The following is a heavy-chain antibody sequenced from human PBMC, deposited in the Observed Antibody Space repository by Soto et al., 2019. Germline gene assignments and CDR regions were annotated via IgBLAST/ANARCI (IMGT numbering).Heavy chain of an antibody. D-gene: IGHD2-2*01. CDR1: GFTFSTYA. CDR3: AKDTSSYVSGDYDY. CDR2: ISGSGGST. Sequence: GGSLRLSCAASGFTFSTYAMSWLRQAPGKGLEWVSAISGSGGSTYYADSVKGRFTISRDKSKNTLSLQMNSLRAEDTALYYCAKDTSSYVSGDYDYWGQGTLVTVSS. V-gene: IGHV3-23*01. J-gene: IGHJ4*02.